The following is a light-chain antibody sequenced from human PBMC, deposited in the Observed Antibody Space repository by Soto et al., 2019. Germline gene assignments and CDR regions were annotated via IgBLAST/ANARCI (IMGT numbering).Light chain of an antibody. Sequence: IQLTQSPSSLSSSVGDRVTLTCRASQGISSYLAWYQQKPGKAPKLLIYAASTLQSGVPSRFRGSGLGTEFTLTIDSLQPDDFGTYYCQQYNSYALTFGQGTRLEIK. J-gene: IGKJ5*01. CDR2: AAS. CDR3: QQYNSYALT. V-gene: IGKV1-9*01. CDR1: QGISSY.